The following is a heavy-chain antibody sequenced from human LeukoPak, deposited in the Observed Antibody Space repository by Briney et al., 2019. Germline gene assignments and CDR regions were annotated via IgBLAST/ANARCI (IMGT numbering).Heavy chain of an antibody. D-gene: IGHD5/OR15-5a*01. V-gene: IGHV4-38-2*02. CDR2: IYRSGST. Sequence: SETLSLTCTLSGYSISSGYYWGWIRQPPGKGLEWIGSIYRSGSTYYNPSLKSRVTISVATSKNQFSLKLSSLTAADTALYCCAGQYTVYVAFDCWGQGTLVAVSS. CDR1: GYSISSGYY. CDR3: AGQYTVYVAFDC. J-gene: IGHJ4*02.